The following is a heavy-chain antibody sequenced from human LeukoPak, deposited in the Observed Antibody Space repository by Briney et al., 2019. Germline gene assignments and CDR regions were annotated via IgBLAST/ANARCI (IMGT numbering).Heavy chain of an antibody. CDR2: IDDSGNT. CDR3: ARLSRRIDY. Sequence: SETLSLTCTVSGGSISSSSYYWGWIRQPPGKGLEWIGYIDDSGNTCYNPSLKSTVTISVATTTHQFLLNLSSATAADTAWYYCARLSRRIDYWGQGTLVTVSS. V-gene: IGHV4-39*01. J-gene: IGHJ4*02. CDR1: GGSISSSSYY.